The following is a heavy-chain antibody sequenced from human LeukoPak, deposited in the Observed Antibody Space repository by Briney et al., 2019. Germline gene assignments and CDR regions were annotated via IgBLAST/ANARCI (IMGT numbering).Heavy chain of an antibody. CDR1: GFTFSTYD. CDR2: ISSSSSYI. V-gene: IGHV3-21*01. Sequence: GGSLRLSCVASGFTFSTYDMNWVRQAPGKGLEWVSSISSSSSYIYYADSVEGRFTISRDNAKNSLYLQMNSLRAEDTAVYYCARARGFDSGYEYYYFDYWGQGTLVTVSS. J-gene: IGHJ4*02. CDR3: ARARGFDSGYEYYYFDY. D-gene: IGHD5-12*01.